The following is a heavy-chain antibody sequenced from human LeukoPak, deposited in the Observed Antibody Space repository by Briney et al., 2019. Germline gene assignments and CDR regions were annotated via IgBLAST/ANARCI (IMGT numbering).Heavy chain of an antibody. J-gene: IGHJ6*03. CDR1: GFTFSSYG. Sequence: PGGSLRLSCAASGFTFSSYGMSWVRQAPGKGLEWVSAISGSGGSTYYADSVKGRFTTSRDNSKNTLYLQMNSLRAEDTAVYYCARGDYYDSSGYRPFSYYYYYMDVWGKGTTVTVSS. V-gene: IGHV3-23*01. CDR3: ARGDYYDSSGYRPFSYYYYYMDV. CDR2: ISGSGGST. D-gene: IGHD3-22*01.